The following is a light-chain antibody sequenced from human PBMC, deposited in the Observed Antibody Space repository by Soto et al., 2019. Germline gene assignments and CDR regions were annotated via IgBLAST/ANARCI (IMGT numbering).Light chain of an antibody. CDR3: QQYFEWPPMT. V-gene: IGKV3-15*01. Sequence: EVVMTQSPATLSVSPGERATLSCRASETVATNLAWYQQKPGQAPRVLISGASTRAAGISDRFRGSGSGTEFTLTISSLRSEDSAIYYCQQYFEWPPMTFGQGTQVEI. J-gene: IGKJ1*01. CDR1: ETVATN. CDR2: GAS.